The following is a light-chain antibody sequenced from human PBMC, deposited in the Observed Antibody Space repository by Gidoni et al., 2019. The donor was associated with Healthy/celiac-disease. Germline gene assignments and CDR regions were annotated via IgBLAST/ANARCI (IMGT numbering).Light chain of an antibody. V-gene: IGKV1-9*01. CDR1: QGISSY. J-gene: IGKJ4*01. CDR3: QQLNSYPLT. CDR2: AAS. Sequence: IQLTQSPSFLSASVGDIVTITCRASQGISSYFAWYQQQQGKAPKLLIYAASTLQSGVPTRFSGSGSGTEFTLTISSLQAEDVATYYCQQLNSYPLTFGGGTKVDIK.